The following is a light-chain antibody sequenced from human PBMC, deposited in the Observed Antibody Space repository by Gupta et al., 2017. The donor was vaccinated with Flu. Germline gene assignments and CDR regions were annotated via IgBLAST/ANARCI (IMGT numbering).Light chain of an antibody. CDR3: QQRGNWPRT. J-gene: IGKJ2*01. CDR1: QGVRTH. Sequence: GEGVTLPCRASQGVRTHLAWYQQKPGQAPRLLIYDASNRATGIPARFSGSGSGTDFTLTISSLEPEDFAIYYCQQRGNWPRTFGQWTKLEI. V-gene: IGKV3-11*01. CDR2: DAS.